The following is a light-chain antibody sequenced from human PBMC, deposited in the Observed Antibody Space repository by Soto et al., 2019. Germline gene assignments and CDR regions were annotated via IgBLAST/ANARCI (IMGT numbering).Light chain of an antibody. Sequence: DIVMTQSPLSLPVAPGEPASISCRSSQSLLVSNGYNYLDWYLQKPGQSPKLLISLGSIRASGVPDRFRGSGSGIDCTLKISRVEAEDVGIYYCLQARQTPPTFGQGTKLEIK. CDR2: LGS. CDR3: LQARQTPPT. V-gene: IGKV2-28*01. J-gene: IGKJ2*01. CDR1: QSLLVSNGYNY.